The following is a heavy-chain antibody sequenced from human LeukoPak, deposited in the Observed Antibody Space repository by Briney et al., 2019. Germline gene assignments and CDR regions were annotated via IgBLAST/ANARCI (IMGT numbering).Heavy chain of an antibody. J-gene: IGHJ6*03. D-gene: IGHD3-10*01. CDR2: IYTSGST. CDR1: GGSISSYY. CDR3: ARSYYGSGSWTRITPYYYYYMDV. Sequence: SETLSLTCTVSGGSISSYYWSWIRQPAGKGLEWIGRIYTSGSTNYNPSLKSRVTMSVDTSKNQFSLKLSSVTAADTAVYYCARSYYGSGSWTRITPYYYYYMDVWGKGTTVTVSS. V-gene: IGHV4-4*07.